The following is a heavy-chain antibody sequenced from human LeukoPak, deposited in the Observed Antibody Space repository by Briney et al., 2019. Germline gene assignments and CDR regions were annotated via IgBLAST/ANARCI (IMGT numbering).Heavy chain of an antibody. CDR3: ARDRRGYSYGYLQYYFDY. D-gene: IGHD5-18*01. J-gene: IGHJ4*02. CDR1: GGSITNYH. Sequence: SETLSLTCTVSGGSITNYHWGWIRQPPGKGLEWIGYISYSGSTNYHPSLKSRVTISVDLSKNQFSLKLNSVTAADTAVYYCARDRRGYSYGYLQYYFDYWGQGTLVTVSS. V-gene: IGHV4-59*01. CDR2: ISYSGST.